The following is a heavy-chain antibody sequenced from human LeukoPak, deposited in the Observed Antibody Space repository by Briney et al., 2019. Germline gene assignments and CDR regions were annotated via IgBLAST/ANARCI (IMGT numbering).Heavy chain of an antibody. Sequence: PSETLSLTCAVYGGSFSGYYWSWIRQPPGKGLEWIGEINHSGSTNYNPSLKSRVTISVDTSKNQFSLKLSSVTAADTAVYYCAGQMIVVVPAAMSDAFDIWGQGTMVTVSS. CDR2: INHSGST. J-gene: IGHJ3*02. V-gene: IGHV4-34*01. CDR3: AGQMIVVVPAAMSDAFDI. CDR1: GGSFSGYY. D-gene: IGHD2-2*01.